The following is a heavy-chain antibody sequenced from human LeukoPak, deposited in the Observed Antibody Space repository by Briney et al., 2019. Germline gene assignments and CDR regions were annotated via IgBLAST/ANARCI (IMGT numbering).Heavy chain of an antibody. Sequence: ASVKVSCKTSGYTFTSYDINWVRQATGEGLEWVGWMNPNSGNTGYAQKFLDRVSMTRNAAISTAYMELSSLRSEDTAVYYCARVTYYYDSSGNSLVYWGQGTLVTVSS. CDR1: GYTFTSYD. V-gene: IGHV1-8*01. CDR3: ARVTYYYDSSGNSLVY. D-gene: IGHD3-22*01. J-gene: IGHJ4*02. CDR2: MNPNSGNT.